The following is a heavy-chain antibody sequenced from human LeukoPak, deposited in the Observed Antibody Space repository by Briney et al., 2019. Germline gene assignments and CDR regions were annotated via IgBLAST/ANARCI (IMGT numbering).Heavy chain of an antibody. Sequence: ASVKVSCKASGYTFTGYYMHWVRQAPGQGLEWMGWINPNSGGTNYAQKFQGRVTMTRDTSISTAYMELSRLRSDDTAVYYCARGITIFGVVLLDYYYGMDVWGQGTTVTVSS. CDR1: GYTFTGYY. J-gene: IGHJ6*02. CDR2: INPNSGGT. D-gene: IGHD3-3*01. CDR3: ARGITIFGVVLLDYYYGMDV. V-gene: IGHV1-2*02.